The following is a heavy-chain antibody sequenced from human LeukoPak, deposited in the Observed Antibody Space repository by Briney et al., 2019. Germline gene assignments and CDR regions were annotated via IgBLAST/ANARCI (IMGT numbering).Heavy chain of an antibody. CDR3: AAGDVV. V-gene: IGHV4-4*02. Sequence: SGTLSLTCAVSGGSISSSNWWSWVRQPPGKGLEWIGRIYTSGSTNYNPSLKSRVTISVDTSKNQFSLKLSSVTAADTAVYYCAAGDVVGGQGTLVTVSS. J-gene: IGHJ4*02. D-gene: IGHD2-21*01. CDR2: IYTSGST. CDR1: GGSISSSNW.